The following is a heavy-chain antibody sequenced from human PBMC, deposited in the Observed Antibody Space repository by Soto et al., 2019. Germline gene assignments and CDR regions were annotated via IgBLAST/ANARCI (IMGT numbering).Heavy chain of an antibody. J-gene: IGHJ4*02. CDR1: GGSVAANSYY. V-gene: IGHV4-61*01. D-gene: IGHD3-10*01. CDR2: IYYSRST. Sequence: SETLSLTCTVSGGSVAANSYYWSWIRQPPGKPLEWIGYIYYSRSTNYNPSLEGRVTVSADTSKNQVSLRLTSVTAADTAVYYWARATFSLLAVDYWGQGTLVTVSS. CDR3: ARATFSLLAVDY.